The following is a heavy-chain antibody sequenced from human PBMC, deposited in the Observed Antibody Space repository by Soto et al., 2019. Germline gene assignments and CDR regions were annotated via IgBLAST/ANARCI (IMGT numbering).Heavy chain of an antibody. CDR3: ARDKRYGAYSSGWDAFDL. CDR1: GYTFTSYG. V-gene: IGHV1-18*01. D-gene: IGHD6-19*01. Sequence: QDQLVQSGAEVKKPGASVKVSCKASGYTFTSYGISWVRQAPGQGLEWMGWISAYNGNTNYAQKLQGRVTMTTDTSTSTAYMELRSLRSDDTAVYYCARDKRYGAYSSGWDAFDLWGQGTMVTVSS. J-gene: IGHJ3*01. CDR2: ISAYNGNT.